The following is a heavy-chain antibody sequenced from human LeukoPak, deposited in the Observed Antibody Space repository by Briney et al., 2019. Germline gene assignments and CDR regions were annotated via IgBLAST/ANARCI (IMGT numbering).Heavy chain of an antibody. J-gene: IGHJ4*02. Sequence: GGSLRLSCAASGFTFSYYDIHWVRQAPGKGLEWVSSISSSSSYIYYADSVKGRFTISRDNAKNSLYLQMNSLRAEDTAVYYCARDGPQLTTDYWGQGTLVTVSS. D-gene: IGHD6-13*01. CDR2: ISSSSSYI. V-gene: IGHV3-21*01. CDR1: GFTFSYYD. CDR3: ARDGPQLTTDY.